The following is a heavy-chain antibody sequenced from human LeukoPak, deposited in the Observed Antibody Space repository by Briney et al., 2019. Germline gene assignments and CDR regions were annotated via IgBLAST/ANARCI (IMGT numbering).Heavy chain of an antibody. D-gene: IGHD2-2*01. CDR3: ARVGLGYCSSTSCLNWFDP. J-gene: IGHJ5*02. CDR2: INHSGST. V-gene: IGHV4-34*01. Sequence: SEALSLTCAVYGGSFIGYYWSWIRQPPAKGLEGIGEINHSGSTNYNPSLKSRVTISVDTSKNQFSLKLSSVTAADTAVYYCARVGLGYCSSTSCLNWFDPWGQGTLVTVSS. CDR1: GGSFIGYY.